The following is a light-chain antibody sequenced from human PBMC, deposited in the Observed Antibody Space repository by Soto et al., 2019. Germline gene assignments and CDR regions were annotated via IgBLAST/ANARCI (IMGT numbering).Light chain of an antibody. J-gene: IGKJ2*01. CDR2: GAS. CDR1: QSVSSN. V-gene: IGKV3-15*01. Sequence: EIVMTQSPATLSVSPGERATLSCRASQSVSSNLAWYQQKPGQAPRLLIYGASTRATGIPARFSGSGSGTEFTLTISSLQSEDVAVYYCQQYNNWTLPYTFGQGTKLEIK. CDR3: QQYNNWTLPYT.